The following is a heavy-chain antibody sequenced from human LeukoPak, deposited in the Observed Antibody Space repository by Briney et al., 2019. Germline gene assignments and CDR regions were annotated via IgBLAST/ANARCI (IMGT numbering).Heavy chain of an antibody. CDR2: IYHSGTI. CDR1: GGSISGYY. J-gene: IGHJ4*02. Sequence: SETLSLTCTVSGGSISGYYWNWIRQSPEKGLEWIGYIYHSGTINFNPSLKARVTMPIDTSKNQFSLKLSSVTAADTAVYYCAKSRSLGLQYFDTWGQGTLATVSS. CDR3: AKSRSLGLQYFDT. V-gene: IGHV4-59*01. D-gene: IGHD4-11*01.